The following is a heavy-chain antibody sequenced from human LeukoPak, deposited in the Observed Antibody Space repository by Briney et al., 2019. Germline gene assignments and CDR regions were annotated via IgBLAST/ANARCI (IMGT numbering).Heavy chain of an antibody. CDR3: ARSRVWSDYWGYFDY. CDR1: GGSISSSSYD. CDR2: IYHSGST. D-gene: IGHD3-3*01. Sequence: SETLSLTCTVSGGSISSSSYDWNWIRQPPGKGLDWIGYIYHSGSTNYNPSLKCRVTISVDTSKTQISLKLRAVTAADTAVYYCARSRVWSDYWGYFDYWGQGTLVTVSS. V-gene: IGHV4-61*01. J-gene: IGHJ4*02.